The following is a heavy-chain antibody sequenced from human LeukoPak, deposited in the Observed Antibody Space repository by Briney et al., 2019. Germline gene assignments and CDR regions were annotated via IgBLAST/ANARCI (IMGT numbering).Heavy chain of an antibody. D-gene: IGHD3-10*01. Sequence: SQTLSLTCTVSGGSISSGSYYWSWIRQPAGKGLEWIGRIYTRGSTNYNPSLKSRVTISVDTSKNQFSLKLSSVTAADTAVYYCARDGFGEFLESGGMDVWGQGTTVTVSS. J-gene: IGHJ6*02. CDR2: IYTRGST. CDR1: GGSISSGSYY. V-gene: IGHV4-61*02. CDR3: ARDGFGEFLESGGMDV.